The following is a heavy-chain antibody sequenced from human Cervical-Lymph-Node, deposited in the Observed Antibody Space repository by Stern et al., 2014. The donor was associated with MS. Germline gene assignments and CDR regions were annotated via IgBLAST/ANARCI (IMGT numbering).Heavy chain of an antibody. Sequence: MQLVQSGAEVQKPGESLRISCKGSGYSFTDFWVAWVRQMPGKDLEWMGIIYPGDSDTRYSPAFQGQFTISADKSVKTAYLQWSGLKDSDTAMYYCARLRSTSWFDLWGQGTQVTVSS. D-gene: IGHD2-2*01. CDR1: GYSFTDFW. CDR2: IYPGDSDT. CDR3: ARLRSTSWFDL. J-gene: IGHJ5*02. V-gene: IGHV5-51*01.